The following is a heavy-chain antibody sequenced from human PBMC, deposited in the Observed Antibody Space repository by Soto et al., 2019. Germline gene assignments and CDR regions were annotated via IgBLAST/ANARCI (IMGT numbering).Heavy chain of an antibody. J-gene: IGHJ6*02. D-gene: IGHD5-18*01. CDR1: GFTLSSYA. V-gene: IGHV3-23*01. Sequence: PGGPLSLSCASYGFTLSSYAMSCVRQAKGMGREWVSAISGSGGSTCYADSVKGRFTISRDNSKNTLYLQMNSLRAEDTAVYYCANRWPREAMVTYYYYGMDVWGQGTTVTVSS. CDR2: ISGSGGST. CDR3: ANRWPREAMVTYYYYGMDV.